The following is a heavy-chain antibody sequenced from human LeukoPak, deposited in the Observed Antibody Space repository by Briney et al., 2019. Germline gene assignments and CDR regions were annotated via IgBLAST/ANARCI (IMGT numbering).Heavy chain of an antibody. CDR1: GFTFNSYW. Sequence: GGSLRLSCAASGFTFNSYWMHWVRQAPGKGLVWVSRIDTDGSRINYADSVKGRFTISRDNARNTLYLQTNSLRADDTAVYYCARARYGDVDYWGQGTLVTVSS. CDR3: ARARYGDVDY. V-gene: IGHV3-74*01. D-gene: IGHD3-10*01. CDR2: IDTDGSRI. J-gene: IGHJ4*02.